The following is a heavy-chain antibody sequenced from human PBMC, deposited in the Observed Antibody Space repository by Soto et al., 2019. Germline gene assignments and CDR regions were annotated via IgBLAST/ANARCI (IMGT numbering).Heavy chain of an antibody. CDR1: GFTFSNYW. J-gene: IGHJ4*02. CDR2: IKEDGSAK. D-gene: IGHD3-22*01. CDR3: ARVNSGSQRDY. V-gene: IGHV3-7*01. Sequence: GGALRLSCAASGFTFSNYWMTWVRPAPGKGLEWVASIKEDGSAKSYVDSVKGRFTISRDNAKNSLYLQMNSLRVEDTAVDYCARVNSGSQRDYWGQGTLVTVSS.